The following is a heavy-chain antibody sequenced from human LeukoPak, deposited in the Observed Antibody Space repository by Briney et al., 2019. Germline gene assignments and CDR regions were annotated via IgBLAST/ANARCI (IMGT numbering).Heavy chain of an antibody. CDR2: IYYSGST. J-gene: IGHJ5*02. CDR1: GGSISSSSYY. V-gene: IGHV4-39*01. CDR3: ATYDILTGYPRFDP. D-gene: IGHD3-9*01. Sequence: SETLSLTCTVSGGSISSSSYYWGWIRQPPGKGLEWIGSIYYSGSTYYNPSLKSRVTISVDTSKNQFSLKLSSVTAADTAVYYCATYDILTGYPRFDPWGQGTLVTVSS.